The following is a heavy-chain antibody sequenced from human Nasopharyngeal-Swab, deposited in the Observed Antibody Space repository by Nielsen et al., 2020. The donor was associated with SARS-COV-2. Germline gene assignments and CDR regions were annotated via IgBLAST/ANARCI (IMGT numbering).Heavy chain of an antibody. V-gene: IGHV3-21*01. Sequence: GESLKISCAASGFTVSSNYMNWVRQAPGKGLEWVSSISSSSSYIYYADSVKGRFTISRDNAKNSLYLQMNSLRAEDTAVYYCARASGDYEVYFDYWGQGTLVTVSS. CDR3: ARASGDYEVYFDY. J-gene: IGHJ4*02. CDR1: GFTVSSNY. D-gene: IGHD4-17*01. CDR2: ISSSSSYI.